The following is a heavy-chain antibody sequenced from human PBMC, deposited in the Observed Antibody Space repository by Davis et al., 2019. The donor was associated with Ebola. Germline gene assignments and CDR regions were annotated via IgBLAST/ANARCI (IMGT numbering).Heavy chain of an antibody. CDR1: GYTFTDYY. CDR3: ARAVPATQNLDY. J-gene: IGHJ4*02. D-gene: IGHD2-15*01. CDR2: INPNSGGT. Sequence: AASVKVSCKASGYTFTDYYIHWVRRAPGQGLEWMGWINPNSGGTNNAQKFQGRVTMTRDTSFSTAYMELNSLRSDDTAVYYCARAVPATQNLDYWGQGTLVTVSS. V-gene: IGHV1-2*02.